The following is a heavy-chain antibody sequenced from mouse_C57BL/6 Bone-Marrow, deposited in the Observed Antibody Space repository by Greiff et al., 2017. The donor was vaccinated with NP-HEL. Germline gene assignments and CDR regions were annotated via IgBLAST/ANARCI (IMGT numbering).Heavy chain of an antibody. CDR1: GFTFSDYG. Sequence: EVHLVESGGGLVKPGGSLKLSCAASGFTFSDYGMHWVRQAPEKGLEWVAYISSGSSTIYYADTVKGRFTISRDNAKNTLFLQMTSLRSEDTAMYYCARNHYGSSYWYFDVWGTGTTVTVSS. CDR3: ARNHYGSSYWYFDV. D-gene: IGHD1-1*01. V-gene: IGHV5-17*01. CDR2: ISSGSSTI. J-gene: IGHJ1*03.